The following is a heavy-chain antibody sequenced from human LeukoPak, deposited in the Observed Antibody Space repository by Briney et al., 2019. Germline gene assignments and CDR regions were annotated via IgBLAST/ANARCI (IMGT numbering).Heavy chain of an antibody. CDR2: IRYDGSNK. CDR3: AKDPLDIVVVPAASYYYGMEL. V-gene: IGHV3-30*02. D-gene: IGHD2-2*01. Sequence: GGALRLSCAATGFTFSSYGMHWVHQAPGKGLEGVAFIRYDGSNKYYADSVKGRFTISRGNSKNTLYLQMNSLRAKDTAVYYCAKDPLDIVVVPAASYYYGMELWGQRTTVTVSS. J-gene: IGHJ6*02. CDR1: GFTFSSYG.